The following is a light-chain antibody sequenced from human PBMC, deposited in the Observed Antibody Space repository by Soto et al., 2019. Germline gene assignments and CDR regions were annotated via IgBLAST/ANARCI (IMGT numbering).Light chain of an antibody. CDR2: RAS. CDR1: QSVSSSY. Sequence: IVLTQSHGTLSLAPGERAILSCRASQSVSSSYLAWYQQKPGQAPKVLIYRASSRATGIPDRFSGSGSGTDFTLTISRLEPEDFAVYYCQQYGRSPLTVGGGTKVDI. CDR3: QQYGRSPLT. V-gene: IGKV3-20*01. J-gene: IGKJ4*01.